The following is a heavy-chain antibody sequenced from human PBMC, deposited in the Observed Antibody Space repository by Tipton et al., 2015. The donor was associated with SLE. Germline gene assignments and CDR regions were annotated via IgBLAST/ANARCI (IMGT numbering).Heavy chain of an antibody. CDR3: VRDLHWNFDY. J-gene: IGHJ4*02. D-gene: IGHD1-1*01. V-gene: IGHV3-74*01. CDR1: GFAFSDYW. CDR2: INPEGTYT. Sequence: GSLRLSCEASGFAFSDYWMHWVRQAPGKGLVCVSRINPEGTYTNYADSVKGRFTTSRDNAKKRLFLEMNSLRVEDTAVYYCVRDLHWNFDYWGQGTLVSVSS.